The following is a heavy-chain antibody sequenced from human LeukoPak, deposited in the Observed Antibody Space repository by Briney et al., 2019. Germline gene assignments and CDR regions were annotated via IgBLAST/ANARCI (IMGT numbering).Heavy chain of an antibody. CDR3: ARLDCSRGRSYGVDP. CDR1: GTGLTSYW. D-gene: IGHD2-15*01. Sequence: ESLKVSAIRSGTGLTSYWIGGVRLMAGKGRECMGIFYPGGSDSTYSPSFEGQVTRSAGHSITTAYLQWSSLKASDTAIYHCARLDCSRGRSYGVDPWGQGTLVTVST. CDR2: FYPGGSDS. J-gene: IGHJ5*02. V-gene: IGHV5-51*01.